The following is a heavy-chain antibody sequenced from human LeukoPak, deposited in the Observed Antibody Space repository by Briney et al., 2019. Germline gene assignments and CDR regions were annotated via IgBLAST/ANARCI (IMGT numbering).Heavy chain of an antibody. CDR1: GFTFSDYY. Sequence: GGSLRLSCAASGFTFSDYYMSWIRQAPGKGLEWVSYISSSGSTIYYADSVKGRFTISRDNAKNSLYLQMNSLRAEDTAVYYCARDQPHYSSSWYQRPYYYYYYGMDVWGQGTTVTVSS. CDR3: ARDQPHYSSSWYQRPYYYYYYGMDV. J-gene: IGHJ6*02. CDR2: ISSSGSTI. D-gene: IGHD6-13*01. V-gene: IGHV3-11*01.